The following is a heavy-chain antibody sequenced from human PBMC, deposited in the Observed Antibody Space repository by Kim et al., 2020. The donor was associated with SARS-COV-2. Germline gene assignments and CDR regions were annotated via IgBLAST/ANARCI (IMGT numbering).Heavy chain of an antibody. J-gene: IGHJ4*02. CDR1: GGSFSGYY. V-gene: IGHV4-34*01. D-gene: IGHD5-18*01. CDR2: INHSGST. Sequence: SETLSLTCAVYGGSFSGYYWSWIRQPPGKGLEWIGEINHSGSTNYNPSLKSRVTISVDTSKNQFSLKLSSVTAADTAVYYCARWPRYSYAAMGIDYWGQG. CDR3: ARWPRYSYAAMGIDY.